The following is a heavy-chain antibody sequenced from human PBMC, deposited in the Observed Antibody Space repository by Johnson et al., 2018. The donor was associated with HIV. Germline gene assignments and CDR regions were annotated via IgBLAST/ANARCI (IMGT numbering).Heavy chain of an antibody. CDR3: ARAVTTASGDAFDI. CDR1: GFSFGDYG. J-gene: IGHJ3*02. V-gene: IGHV3-20*04. Sequence: EVHLVESGGGIKGPGGSLRLSCAASGFSFGDYGMTWVRQAPGKGLEWVSGINWNGGSTGYADSVKGRFTISRDNAKNSLYLQMNSLRAEDTALYYCARAVTTASGDAFDIWGQGTMVTVSS. D-gene: IGHD4-17*01. CDR2: INWNGGST.